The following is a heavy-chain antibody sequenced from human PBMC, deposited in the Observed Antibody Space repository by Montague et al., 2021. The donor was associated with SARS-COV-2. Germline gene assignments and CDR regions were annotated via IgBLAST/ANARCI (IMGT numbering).Heavy chain of an antibody. CDR3: ARGYDYVWGSYRYLHWFDP. CDR1: GGSFSGYY. V-gene: IGHV4-34*01. D-gene: IGHD3-16*02. Sequence: SETLSLTCAVYGGSFSGYYWSWIRQPPGKGLEWIGEINHSGSTNYNPSLKSRVTILVDTSKNQFSLKLSSVTAAGTAVYYCARGYDYVWGSYRYLHWFDPWGQGTLVTVSS. CDR2: INHSGST. J-gene: IGHJ5*02.